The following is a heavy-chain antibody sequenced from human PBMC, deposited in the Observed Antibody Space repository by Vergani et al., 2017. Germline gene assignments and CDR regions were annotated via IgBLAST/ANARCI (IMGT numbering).Heavy chain of an antibody. D-gene: IGHD6-6*01. CDR3: ARVRIAARRTYWYFDL. J-gene: IGHJ2*01. V-gene: IGHV3-66*01. CDR1: GFTFSSYS. CDR2: IYSGGST. Sequence: EVQLVESGGGLVKPGGSLRLSCAASGFTFSSYSMNWVRQAPGKGLEWVSVIYSGGSTYYADSVKGRFTISRDNSKNTLYLQMNSLRAEDTAVYYCARVRIAARRTYWYFDLWGRGTLVTVSS.